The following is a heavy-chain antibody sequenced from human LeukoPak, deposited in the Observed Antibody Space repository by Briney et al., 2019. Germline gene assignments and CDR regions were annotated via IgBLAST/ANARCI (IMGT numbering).Heavy chain of an antibody. Sequence: ASVKVSCKASGCTFSSYAISWVRQAPGQGLEWMGRIIPILGIANYAQKFQGRVTITVDKSTSTAYMELSSLRSEDTAVYYCARSGGDYGPIDDWGQGTLVTVSS. V-gene: IGHV1-69*04. D-gene: IGHD4/OR15-4a*01. CDR3: ARSGGDYGPIDD. J-gene: IGHJ4*02. CDR2: IIPILGIA. CDR1: GCTFSSYA.